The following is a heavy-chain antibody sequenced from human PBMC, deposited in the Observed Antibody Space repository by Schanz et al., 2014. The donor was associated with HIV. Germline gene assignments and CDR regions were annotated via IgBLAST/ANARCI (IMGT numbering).Heavy chain of an antibody. V-gene: IGHV3-33*03. Sequence: QVQLVESGGGVVQPGRSLRLSCTASGLTFSSSIMHWVRQAPGKGLEWVAVMGYDGSNKYYADSVKGRFTISRVNSKNTLYLQMNSLRAEDTAIYYCAKMEMAIVRWYYGMDVWGQGTTVTVSS. D-gene: IGHD3-16*02. CDR2: MGYDGSNK. J-gene: IGHJ6*02. CDR1: GLTFSSSI. CDR3: AKMEMAIVRWYYGMDV.